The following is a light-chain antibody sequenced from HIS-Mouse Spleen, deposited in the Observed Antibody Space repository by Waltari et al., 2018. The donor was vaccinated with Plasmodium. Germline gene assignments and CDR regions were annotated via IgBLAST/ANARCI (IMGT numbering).Light chain of an antibody. Sequence: QSALTQPASVSGSPGQSNTISCTGTSSDFGRYNLFSWYQQHPGKAPKRMIYEGSKRPSGVSNRFSGSKSGNTASLTISGLQAEDEADYYCCSYAGSSTNWVFGGGTKLTVL. J-gene: IGLJ3*02. CDR1: SSDFGRYNL. CDR2: EGS. V-gene: IGLV2-23*01. CDR3: CSYAGSSTNWV.